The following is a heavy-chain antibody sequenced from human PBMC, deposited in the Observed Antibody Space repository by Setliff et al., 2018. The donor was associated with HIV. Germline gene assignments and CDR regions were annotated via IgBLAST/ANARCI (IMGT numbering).Heavy chain of an antibody. CDR3: ATAPGYYDSSPFDW. CDR2: IKSKTDGGTA. Sequence: GGSLRLSCTGSGFTFTDAWMNWVRQAPGKGLEWVGRIKSKTDGGTADYAAPVRGRFTFSRDDSKNTVYLQMNSLKTEDTAVYYCATAPGYYDSSPFDWWGPGTLVTVSS. J-gene: IGHJ4*02. CDR1: GFTFTDAW. D-gene: IGHD3-22*01. V-gene: IGHV3-15*01.